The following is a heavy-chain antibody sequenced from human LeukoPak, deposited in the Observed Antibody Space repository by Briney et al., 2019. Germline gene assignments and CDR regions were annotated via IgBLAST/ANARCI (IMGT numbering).Heavy chain of an antibody. Sequence: GGSLRLSCAASGFTFSSYAMHWVRQAPGKGLEWVAVISYDGSNKYYADSVKGRFTISRDNSKNTLYLQMNSLRAEDTAVYYCAEDRCQDVWGQGTTVTVSS. V-gene: IGHV3-30-3*01. CDR1: GFTFSSYA. J-gene: IGHJ6*02. CDR3: AEDRCQDV. D-gene: IGHD3-16*02. CDR2: ISYDGSNK.